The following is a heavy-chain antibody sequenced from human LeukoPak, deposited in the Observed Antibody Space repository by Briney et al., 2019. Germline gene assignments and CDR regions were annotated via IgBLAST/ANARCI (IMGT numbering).Heavy chain of an antibody. Sequence: GGSLRLSCAASGFTFSGHAMHWVRQAPGKGLEWVSAVGIAADTFYPGSVKGRFTISRENAKNSLHLQMNSLRVEDTAVYYCVRQKKSHGNFDYWGQGTLVTVSS. CDR2: VGIAADT. V-gene: IGHV3-13*01. J-gene: IGHJ4*02. CDR3: VRQKKSHGNFDY. CDR1: GFTFSGHA. D-gene: IGHD1-26*01.